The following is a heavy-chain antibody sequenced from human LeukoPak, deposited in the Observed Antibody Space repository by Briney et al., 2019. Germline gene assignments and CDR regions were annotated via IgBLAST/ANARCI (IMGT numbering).Heavy chain of an antibody. CDR3: ARDNSVGDYAWWFDP. V-gene: IGHV1-46*01. D-gene: IGHD1-26*01. J-gene: IGHJ5*02. CDR2: INPSGSST. CDR1: GYAFTRQY. Sequence: GASVKVSCKASGYAFTRQYMHWVRQAPGQGLEWMGLINPSGSSTIYAQKFQGRVTMTRDMSTSTDYMELSSLRSEDSAVYYCARDNSVGDYAWWFDPWGQGTLVTVSS.